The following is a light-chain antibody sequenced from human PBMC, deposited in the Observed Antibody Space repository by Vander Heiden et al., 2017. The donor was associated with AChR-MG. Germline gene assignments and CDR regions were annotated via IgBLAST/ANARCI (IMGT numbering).Light chain of an antibody. CDR2: EDD. V-gene: IGLV3-10*01. J-gene: IGLJ2*01. CDR3: YSTDTNGDHRV. CDR1: SFPKGN. Sequence: SYELTQPPSVAVSPGPVARITVSGDSFPKGNAYWYQQKSGQAPVLVIYEDDKRPSGIPERFSGSSSGTMDTLIISGAQVEDEADYYCYSTDTNGDHRVFGGGTKLTVL.